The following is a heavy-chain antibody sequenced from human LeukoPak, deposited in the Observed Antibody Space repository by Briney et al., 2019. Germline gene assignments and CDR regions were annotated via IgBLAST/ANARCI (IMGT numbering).Heavy chain of an antibody. CDR1: GYTFTSYG. V-gene: IGHV1-18*01. Sequence: ASVKVSCKASGYTFTSYGISWVRQAPGQGLEWMGWISAYNGNTNYAQKFQDRVTMTRDMSTSTVYTELSSLRSEDTAVYYCAREGVSGSYLEYWGQGTLVTVSS. D-gene: IGHD1-26*01. CDR2: ISAYNGNT. CDR3: AREGVSGSYLEY. J-gene: IGHJ4*02.